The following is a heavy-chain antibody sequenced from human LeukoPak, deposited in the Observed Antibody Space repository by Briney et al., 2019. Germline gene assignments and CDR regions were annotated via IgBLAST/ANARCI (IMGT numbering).Heavy chain of an antibody. Sequence: PGGSLRLSCAASGFTFSNAWMSWVRQAPGKGLEWVGRIKSKTDGGTTDYAAPVKGRFTISRDDSKNTLYLQMNSLETEDTAVYYCTTGNIYDSSGYSWIEYFQHWGQGTLVTVSS. CDR3: TTGNIYDSSGYSWIEYFQH. J-gene: IGHJ1*01. V-gene: IGHV3-15*01. CDR1: GFTFSNAW. D-gene: IGHD3-22*01. CDR2: IKSKTDGGTT.